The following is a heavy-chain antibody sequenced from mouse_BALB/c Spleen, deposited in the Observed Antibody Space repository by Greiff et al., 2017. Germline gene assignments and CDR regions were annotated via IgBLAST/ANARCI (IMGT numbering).Heavy chain of an antibody. CDR3: ARAAGTPLFAY. J-gene: IGHJ3*01. CDR1: GYTFTSYT. D-gene: IGHD4-1*01. CDR2: INPSSGYT. V-gene: IGHV1-4*02. Sequence: QVQLKQSAAELARPGASVKMSCKASGYTFTSYTMHWVKQRPGQGLEWIGYINPSSGYTEYNQKFKDKTTLTADKSSSTAYMQLSSLTSEDSAVYYCARAAGTPLFAYWGQGTLVTVSA.